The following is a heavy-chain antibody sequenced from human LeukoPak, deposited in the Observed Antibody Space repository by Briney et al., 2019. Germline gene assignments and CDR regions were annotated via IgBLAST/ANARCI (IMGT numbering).Heavy chain of an antibody. D-gene: IGHD6-13*01. CDR1: GDTFSSYA. J-gene: IGHJ3*02. CDR3: AREVAAAGLDAFDI. CDR2: IIPIFGTA. V-gene: IGHV1-69*05. Sequence: SVKVSCKASGDTFSSYAISWVRQAPGQGLEWMGGIIPIFGTANYAQKFQSRVTITTDESTSTAYMELSSLRSEDTAVYYCAREVAAAGLDAFDIWGQGTMVTVSS.